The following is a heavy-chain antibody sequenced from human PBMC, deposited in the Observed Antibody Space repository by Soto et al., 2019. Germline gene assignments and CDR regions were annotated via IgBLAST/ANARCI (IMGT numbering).Heavy chain of an antibody. CDR1: GDSVSSNSAA. J-gene: IGHJ5*02. CDR2: TYYRSKWYN. CDR3: ARGALYRSSNWFDP. Sequence: QTLSLPSAISGDSVSSNSAACNLIRQSPSRGLEWLGRTYYRSKWYNDYAVSVKSRITINPDTSKNQFSLQLNPVTPEDTAVYYCARGALYRSSNWFDPWGQGTLVTVSS. D-gene: IGHD6-6*01. V-gene: IGHV6-1*01.